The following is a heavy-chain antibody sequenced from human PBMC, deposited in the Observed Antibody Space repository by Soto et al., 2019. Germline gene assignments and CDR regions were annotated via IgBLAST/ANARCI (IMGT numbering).Heavy chain of an antibody. V-gene: IGHV1-3*01. D-gene: IGHD2-15*01. J-gene: IGHJ3*02. CDR2: INAGNGNT. CDR3: ARRGGDCSGGSCYSDAFDI. Sequence: QVQLVQSGAEVKKPGSSVKVSCKASGGTFSSYAISWVRQAPGQGLEWMGWINAGNGNTKYSQKFQGRVTITRDTSASTAYMELSSLRSEDTAVYYCARRGGDCSGGSCYSDAFDIWGQGTMVTVSS. CDR1: GGTFSSYA.